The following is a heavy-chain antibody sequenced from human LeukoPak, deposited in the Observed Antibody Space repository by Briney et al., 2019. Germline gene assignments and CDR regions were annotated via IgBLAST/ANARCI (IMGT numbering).Heavy chain of an antibody. CDR2: IGTAGDT. Sequence: QPGGSLRLSCAASGFTFSSYDMHWVRQATGKGLEWVSAIGTAGDTYYPGSVKGRFTISRENAKNSLYLQMNSLRAGGTAVYYCARDTYHLGGGMDVWGQGTTVTVSS. CDR1: GFTFSSYD. V-gene: IGHV3-13*01. J-gene: IGHJ6*02. D-gene: IGHD2-2*01. CDR3: ARDTYHLGGGMDV.